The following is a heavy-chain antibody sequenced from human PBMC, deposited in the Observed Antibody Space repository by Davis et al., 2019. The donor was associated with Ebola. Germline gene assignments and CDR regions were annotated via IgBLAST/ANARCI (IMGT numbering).Heavy chain of an antibody. CDR3: ATAPFYSTRTFSLDY. Sequence: GESLKISCATSGFTFSTHNMNWVRQAPGKGLEWVSYISGSGDVIYYADSVKGRFTISRDNAKNSQFLQMDSLRAEDTAVYYCATAPFYSTRTFSLDYWGRGTLVTVSS. V-gene: IGHV3-48*04. D-gene: IGHD2/OR15-2a*01. J-gene: IGHJ4*02. CDR2: ISGSGDVI. CDR1: GFTFSTHN.